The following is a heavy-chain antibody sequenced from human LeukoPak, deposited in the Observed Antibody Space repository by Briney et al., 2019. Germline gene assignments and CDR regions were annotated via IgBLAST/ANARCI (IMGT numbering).Heavy chain of an antibody. J-gene: IGHJ5*02. CDR1: GFIFSSYA. V-gene: IGHV3-23*01. CDR2: ISGSGGST. D-gene: IGHD3-22*01. Sequence: GGSLRLSCAASGFIFSSYAMSWVRQAPGKGLEWVSAISGSGGSTYYADSVKGRFTISRDNSKNTLYLQMNSLRAEDTAVYYCAKDQGRYYYDSSGTNWFDPWGQGTLVTVSS. CDR3: AKDQGRYYYDSSGTNWFDP.